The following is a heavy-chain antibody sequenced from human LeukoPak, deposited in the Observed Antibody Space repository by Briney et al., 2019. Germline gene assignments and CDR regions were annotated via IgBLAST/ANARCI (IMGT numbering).Heavy chain of an antibody. V-gene: IGHV4-34*01. CDR1: GGSFSGYY. Sequence: SETLSLTCAVYGGSFSGYYWSWIRQPPGKGLEWIGEINHSGSTNYNPSLKSRVTISVDTSKNQFSLKLSSVTAADTAVYYCARGRYSPLDYWGQGTLVTVSS. CDR3: ARGRYSPLDY. J-gene: IGHJ4*02. D-gene: IGHD3-9*01. CDR2: INHSGST.